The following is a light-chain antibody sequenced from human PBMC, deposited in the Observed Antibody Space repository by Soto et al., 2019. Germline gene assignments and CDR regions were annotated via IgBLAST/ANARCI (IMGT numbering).Light chain of an antibody. J-gene: IGLJ1*01. CDR1: SPNIGRNT. CDR2: STD. Sequence: QSVLTQPPSASGTPGQRVTISCSGTSPNIGRNTVNWYQQLPGTAPKLLIFSTDRRSSGAPARFSGSKSGTSASLAISWLQSEDEADYYCCSYAGSSHYVFGTGTKLTVL. V-gene: IGLV1-44*01. CDR3: CSYAGSSHYV.